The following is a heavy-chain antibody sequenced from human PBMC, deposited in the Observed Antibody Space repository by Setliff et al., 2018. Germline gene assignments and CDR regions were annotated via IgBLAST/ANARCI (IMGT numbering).Heavy chain of an antibody. D-gene: IGHD6-13*01. CDR3: ARCSSWHGHYPHFNY. V-gene: IGHV3-23*03. CDR1: GFTFNNYA. Sequence: GSLRLSCAASGFTFNNYAVSWVRQPPGKGLEWVSTIFNGGGSAYYADSVKGRFTISRDNSKSTLYLQMNRLRAEDTAIYYCARCSSWHGHYPHFNYWGQGTLVTVSS. J-gene: IGHJ4*02. CDR2: IFNGGGSA.